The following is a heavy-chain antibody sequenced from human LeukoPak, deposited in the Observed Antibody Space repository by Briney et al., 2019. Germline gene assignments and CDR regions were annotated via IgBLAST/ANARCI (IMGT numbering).Heavy chain of an antibody. CDR3: ARDGDSSGWYYYYYMDV. D-gene: IGHD6-19*01. J-gene: IGHJ6*03. V-gene: IGHV3-7*01. CDR1: GFTFSSYW. CDR2: IKQDGSEK. Sequence: GGSLRLSCAASGFTFSSYWMSWVRQAPGKGLEWVANIKQDGSEKYYVDSVKGRFTISRDNAKSSLYLQMNSLRAEDTAVYYCARDGDSSGWYYYYYMDVWGKGTTVTISS.